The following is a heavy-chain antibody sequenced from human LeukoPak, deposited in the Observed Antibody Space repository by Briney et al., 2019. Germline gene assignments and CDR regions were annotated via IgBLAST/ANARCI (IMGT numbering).Heavy chain of an antibody. J-gene: IGHJ4*02. CDR1: GYTFTSYG. CDR3: ARDRARMYYYDSSGWYYFDY. Sequence: KPGASVKVSCKASGYTFTSYGISWVRQAPGQGLEWMGWISAYNGNTNYAQKLQGRVPMTTDTSTSTAYMELRSLRSDDTAVYYCARDRARMYYYDSSGWYYFDYWGQGTLVTVSS. V-gene: IGHV1-18*01. D-gene: IGHD3-22*01. CDR2: ISAYNGNT.